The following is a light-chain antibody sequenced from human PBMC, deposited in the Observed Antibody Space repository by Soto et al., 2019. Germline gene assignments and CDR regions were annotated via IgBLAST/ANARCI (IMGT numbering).Light chain of an antibody. J-gene: IGKJ5*01. CDR1: QSVSSD. CDR3: QQRNVWHPIT. Sequence: EILITQSPATLTVSPGERVTLSCRASQSVSSDLAWYQQKPGQAPRLLIYGASSRANGIPDRFSGSGSGTDFTLTINSLEPEDFAVYYCQQRNVWHPITFGQGTRLEI. V-gene: IGKV3D-15*01. CDR2: GAS.